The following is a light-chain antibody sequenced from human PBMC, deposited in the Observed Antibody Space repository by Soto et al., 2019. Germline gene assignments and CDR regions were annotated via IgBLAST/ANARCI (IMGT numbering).Light chain of an antibody. Sequence: DIQMTQSPSSLSTSVGDRVTITCRASQGIGNYLAWYQQKPGKVPKLLIYAASTLQSGVPSRFSGSGSGTEFTLAISGLQPEDVATYYCQKYNTPPLTFGGGTKVEIK. CDR3: QKYNTPPLT. CDR1: QGIGNY. V-gene: IGKV1-27*01. CDR2: AAS. J-gene: IGKJ4*01.